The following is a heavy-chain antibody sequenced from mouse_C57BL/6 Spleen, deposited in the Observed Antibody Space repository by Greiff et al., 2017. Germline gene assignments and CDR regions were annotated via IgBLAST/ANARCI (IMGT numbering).Heavy chain of an antibody. CDR1: GYTFTSYW. CDR3: ASSSYEYDGGCYYAMDY. Sequence: QVQLQQSGAELVKPGASVKLSCKASGYTFTSYWMHWVKQRPGRGLEWIGRIDPNSGGTKYNEKFKSKATLTVDKPSSTAYMQLSSLTSEHSAVYYCASSSYEYDGGCYYAMDYWGQGTSVTVSS. D-gene: IGHD2-4*01. V-gene: IGHV1-72*01. CDR2: IDPNSGGT. J-gene: IGHJ4*01.